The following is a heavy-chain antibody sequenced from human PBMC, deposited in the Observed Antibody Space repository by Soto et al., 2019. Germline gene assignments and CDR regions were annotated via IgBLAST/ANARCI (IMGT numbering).Heavy chain of an antibody. CDR2: IWYDGSNK. CDR1: GFTFSSYG. J-gene: IGHJ3*02. D-gene: IGHD6-19*01. CDR3: AREAGYSSGWYRIRGAFDI. V-gene: IGHV3-33*01. Sequence: GGSLRLSCAASGFTFSSYGMHWVRQAPGKGLEWVAVIWYDGSNKYYADSVKGRFTISRDNSKNTLYLQMNSLRAEDTAVYYCAREAGYSSGWYRIRGAFDIWGQGTMVTVSS.